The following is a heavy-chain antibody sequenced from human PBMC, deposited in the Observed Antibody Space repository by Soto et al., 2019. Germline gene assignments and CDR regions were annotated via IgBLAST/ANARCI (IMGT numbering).Heavy chain of an antibody. CDR3: ARTGSFTTICGVVLAIDGMEV. CDR2: INPSGGST. V-gene: IGHV1-46*01. Sequence: ASVKISCKASGYTFTSYYMHCVRQTPGQVLEWMGIINPSGGSTSYAQKFQGRVTMTRDTSTSTVYMELSSLRSEDTAVYYCARTGSFTTICGVVLAIDGMEVWGQGTPVTVS. D-gene: IGHD3-3*01. J-gene: IGHJ6*02. CDR1: GYTFTSYY.